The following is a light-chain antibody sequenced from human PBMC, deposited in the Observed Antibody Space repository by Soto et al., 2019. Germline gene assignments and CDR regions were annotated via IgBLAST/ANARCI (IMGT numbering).Light chain of an antibody. Sequence: QSVLTQPPSVSAAPGQKVTISCSGSSSNIGNNYVSWYQQVPGTAPKLLIYDNNKRPSGIPDRFSGSKSGTSATLGITGLQTGDEADYYCGTWDSSLSAYVFGTGTKLTVL. CDR2: DNN. V-gene: IGLV1-51*01. J-gene: IGLJ1*01. CDR1: SSNIGNNY. CDR3: GTWDSSLSAYV.